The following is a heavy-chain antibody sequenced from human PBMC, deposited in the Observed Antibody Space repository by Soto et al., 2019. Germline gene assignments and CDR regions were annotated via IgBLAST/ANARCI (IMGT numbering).Heavy chain of an antibody. J-gene: IGHJ5*02. V-gene: IGHV4-31*04. CDR1: DDSMRSGGYY. D-gene: IGHD6-6*01. CDR3: LGGKDKDDSSFWHH. Sequence: QLRLQESGPGLVEPSQTLSLICSVSDDSMRSGGYYWTWIRQLPGKVLQWMGFIHYSGATLYSPSLKSRVSISMQMSNNQFSLRLGSVTAADTAIYYCLGGKDKDDSSFWHHWGQGTPVTVSS. CDR2: IHYSGAT.